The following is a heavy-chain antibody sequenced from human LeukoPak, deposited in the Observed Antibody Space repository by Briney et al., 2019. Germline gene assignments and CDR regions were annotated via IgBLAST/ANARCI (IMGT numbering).Heavy chain of an antibody. J-gene: IGHJ6*04. CDR2: FDPEDGGT. D-gene: IGHD6-19*01. V-gene: IGHV1-24*01. Sequence: ASVKVSCKVSGYTLTELSMHWVRQAPGKGLEWMGGFDPEDGGTIYAQKFQGRVTMTEDTSTDTAYMELSSLRSEDTAAYYCATSWVVAGIGTYYGMDVWGKGTTVTVSS. CDR3: ATSWVVAGIGTYYGMDV. CDR1: GYTLTELS.